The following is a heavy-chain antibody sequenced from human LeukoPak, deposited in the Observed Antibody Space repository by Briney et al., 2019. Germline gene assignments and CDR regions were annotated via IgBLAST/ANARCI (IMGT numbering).Heavy chain of an antibody. CDR2: INPNSGGT. Sequence: GASVKVSCKASGYTFIAYYMHWVRQAPGQGLEWMGWINPNSGGTNYAQKFQGRVTMTRDTSISTVYMELSRLRSDDTAVYYCARDSCSSTSCLSIDDYWGQGTLVTLSS. J-gene: IGHJ4*02. V-gene: IGHV1-2*02. CDR3: ARDSCSSTSCLSIDDY. D-gene: IGHD2-2*01. CDR1: GYTFIAYY.